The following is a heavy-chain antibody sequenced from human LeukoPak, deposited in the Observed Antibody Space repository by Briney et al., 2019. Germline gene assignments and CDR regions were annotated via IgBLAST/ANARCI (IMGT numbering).Heavy chain of an antibody. V-gene: IGHV3-7*01. CDR1: GFTFSGYW. Sequence: GGSLRLSCAASGFTFSGYWMSWVRQALGKGLEWVANIKEDGSEKYYVDSVKGRFTISRDNGKNSLYLQMNSLRAEDTAVYYCAREVVLWDYGYLDYWGQGTLVTVSS. D-gene: IGHD4-17*01. J-gene: IGHJ4*02. CDR2: IKEDGSEK. CDR3: AREVVLWDYGYLDY.